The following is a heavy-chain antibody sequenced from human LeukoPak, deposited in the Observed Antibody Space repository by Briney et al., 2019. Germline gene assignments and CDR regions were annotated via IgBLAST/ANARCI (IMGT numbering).Heavy chain of an antibody. Sequence: PSETLSLTCTVSGYSISSGYYWGWIRQPPGEGLGWIGSISHSGSTYYDPSVKSRVSISLDTSKNQFSLKLSTVTAADTAVYYCARVYGSGRYSYCDSWGQGTLVTVSA. CDR3: ARVYGSGRYSYCDS. J-gene: IGHJ4*02. CDR1: GYSISSGYY. V-gene: IGHV4-38-2*02. CDR2: ISHSGST. D-gene: IGHD3-10*01.